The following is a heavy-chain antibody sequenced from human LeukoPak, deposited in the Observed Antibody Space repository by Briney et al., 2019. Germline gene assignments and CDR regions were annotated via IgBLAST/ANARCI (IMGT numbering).Heavy chain of an antibody. D-gene: IGHD6-19*01. V-gene: IGHV3-7*01. Sequence: GGSLSPSCARSRFTYNTYLMRWLRQAPGKGLEWVANIKQDGSEKYYVDSVKGRFTISRDNAKNSLYLQMNSLRAEDTAVYYCARAVIGSGWMGYCYHPMDVWGKGTTVTVSS. CDR2: IKQDGSEK. J-gene: IGHJ6*03. CDR3: ARAVIGSGWMGYCYHPMDV. CDR1: RFTYNTYL.